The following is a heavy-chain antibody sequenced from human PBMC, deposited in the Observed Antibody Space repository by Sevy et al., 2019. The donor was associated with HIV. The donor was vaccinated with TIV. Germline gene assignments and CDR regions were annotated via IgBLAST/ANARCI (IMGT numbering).Heavy chain of an antibody. J-gene: IGHJ6*02. CDR2: ISYDGSNK. V-gene: IGHV3-30*18. CDR3: AKDRFPLGALPYYGMDV. Sequence: GGSLRLSCAASGFTFSSYGMHWVRQAPGKGLEWVAVISYDGSNKYYADSVKGRFTISRDNSKNTLYLQMNNLRAEDTAVYYCAKDRFPLGALPYYGMDVWGQGTTVTVSS. CDR1: GFTFSSYG.